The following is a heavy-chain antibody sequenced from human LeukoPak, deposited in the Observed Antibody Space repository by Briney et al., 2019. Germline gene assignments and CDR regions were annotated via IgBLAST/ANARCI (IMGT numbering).Heavy chain of an antibody. CDR1: GFTLSDSY. V-gene: IGHV3-11*04. CDR2: ISGSGHDI. D-gene: IGHD6-6*01. Sequence: GGSLRLSCAASGFTLSDSYMTWVRQAPGKGVEWVAYISGSGHDINYSDSVKGRFTISRDNAKNSLYLQMSSLRVEDTAVYYCTRDPRHFDSCGQGTLVTVSS. CDR3: TRDPRHFDS. J-gene: IGHJ5*01.